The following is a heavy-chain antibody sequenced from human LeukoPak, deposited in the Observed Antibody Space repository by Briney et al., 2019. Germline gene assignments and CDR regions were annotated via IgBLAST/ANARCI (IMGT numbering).Heavy chain of an antibody. V-gene: IGHV4-59*01. D-gene: IGHD2/OR15-2a*01. CDR2: MYYSGST. CDR3: ARELKVGNTGYYFDY. CDR1: GASISSYY. Sequence: SETLSLTCTVSGASISSYYWSWIRQPPGKGLEWIGYMYYSGSTNYNPSLKSRVTISVDTSKNQFSLKLNSVTAADTAVYFCARELKVGNTGYYFDYWGQGTLVSV. J-gene: IGHJ4*02.